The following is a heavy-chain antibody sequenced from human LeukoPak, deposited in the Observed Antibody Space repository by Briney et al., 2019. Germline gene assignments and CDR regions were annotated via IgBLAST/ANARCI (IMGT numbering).Heavy chain of an antibody. CDR1: GGSISSSSYY. Sequence: SETLSLTCTVSGGSISSSSYYWSWIRQPPGKGLEWIGYIYYSGSTNYNPSLKSRVTISVDTSKNQFSLKLSSVTAADTAVYYCARVGSGYYYVQDYWGQGTLVTVSS. CDR2: IYYSGST. J-gene: IGHJ4*02. CDR3: ARVGSGYYYVQDY. D-gene: IGHD3-22*01. V-gene: IGHV4-61*01.